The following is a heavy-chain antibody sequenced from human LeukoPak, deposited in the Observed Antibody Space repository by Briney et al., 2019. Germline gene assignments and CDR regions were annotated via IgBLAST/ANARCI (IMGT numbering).Heavy chain of an antibody. V-gene: IGHV3-23*01. Sequence: GGSLRLSCAASRFTFSSYDMSWVRQAPGKGLEWVSGISGSGSSTYYADSVKGRFTISRDNSKNTLYLQMNSLRAEDTAVYHCAKDPTFYNYWSQGTLVTVSS. CDR3: AKDPTFYNY. CDR1: RFTFSSYD. D-gene: IGHD3-10*01. CDR2: ISGSGSST. J-gene: IGHJ4*02.